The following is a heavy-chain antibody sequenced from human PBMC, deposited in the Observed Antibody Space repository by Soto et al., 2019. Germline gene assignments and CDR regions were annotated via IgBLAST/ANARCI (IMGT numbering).Heavy chain of an antibody. V-gene: IGHV3-48*01. J-gene: IGHJ4*02. CDR1: GFTFSSYS. Sequence: EVQLVESGGGLVQPGGSLRLSCAASGFTFSSYSMNWVRQAPGKGLEWVSYISSSSSTIYYADSVKGRFTISRDNAKISLYLQMNSLRAEDTAVYYCASLNSDYPFDYWGQGTLVTVSS. CDR3: ASLNSDYPFDY. CDR2: ISSSSSTI. D-gene: IGHD5-12*01.